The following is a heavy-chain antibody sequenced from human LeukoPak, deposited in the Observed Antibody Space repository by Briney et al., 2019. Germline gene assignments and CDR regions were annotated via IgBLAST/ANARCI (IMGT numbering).Heavy chain of an antibody. CDR3: ARGSSSSWYSDY. Sequence: PGGSLRLSCAASGFTFSSYSMNWVRQAPGKGLEWVSSISTSSSHIYYADSVKGRFTISRDNAKNSLYLQMNSLRAEDTAVYYCARGSSSSWYSDYWGQGTLVTVSS. CDR2: ISTSSSHI. CDR1: GFTFSSYS. D-gene: IGHD6-13*01. V-gene: IGHV3-21*01. J-gene: IGHJ4*02.